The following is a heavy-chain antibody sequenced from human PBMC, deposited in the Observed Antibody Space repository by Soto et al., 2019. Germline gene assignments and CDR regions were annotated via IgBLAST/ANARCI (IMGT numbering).Heavy chain of an antibody. CDR2: IIPLFGTA. D-gene: IGHD1-26*01. CDR3: ARRIGEGYSGTYALDY. J-gene: IGHJ4*02. Sequence: QVQLVQSGAEVKKPGSSVKVSCKASGGTFNNYAISWVRQAPGQGLEWMGGIIPLFGTANYAQKFEGRVTITADKSTDKAYLELSSLKSEDTAVYYCARRIGEGYSGTYALDYWGQGTLVTVAS. V-gene: IGHV1-69*06. CDR1: GGTFNNYA.